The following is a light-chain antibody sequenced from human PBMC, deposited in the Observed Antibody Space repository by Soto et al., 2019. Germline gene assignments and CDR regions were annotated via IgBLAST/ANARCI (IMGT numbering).Light chain of an antibody. V-gene: IGKV1-39*01. J-gene: IGKJ1*01. CDR2: AAS. Sequence: DIQMTQSPSSLSASVGDRVTITCRASQIISTYLNWYQQKPGKAPKVLIFAASTLQSGVPSRFSGSGSVTDFTLTISSLQPEDFATYHSQQSYSPPWTFGQGTKVEIK. CDR3: QQSYSPPWT. CDR1: QIISTY.